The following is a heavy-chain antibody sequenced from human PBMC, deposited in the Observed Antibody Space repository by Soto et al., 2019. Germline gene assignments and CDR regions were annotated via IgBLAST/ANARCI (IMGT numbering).Heavy chain of an antibody. Sequence: ASVKVSCKASGGTFSSYTISWVRQAPGQGLEWMGRIIPILGIANYAQKFQGRVTITADKSTSTAYMELSSLRSEDTAVYYCAREHCSGGSCYGQLGYWGQGTLVTVSS. D-gene: IGHD2-15*01. CDR2: IIPILGIA. J-gene: IGHJ4*02. CDR1: GGTFSSYT. V-gene: IGHV1-69*04. CDR3: AREHCSGGSCYGQLGY.